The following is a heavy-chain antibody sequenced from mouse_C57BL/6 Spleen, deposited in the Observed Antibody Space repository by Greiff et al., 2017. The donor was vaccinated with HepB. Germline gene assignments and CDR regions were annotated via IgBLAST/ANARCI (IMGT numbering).Heavy chain of an antibody. J-gene: IGHJ2*01. V-gene: IGHV1-64*01. CDR3: ARSDYDGYFDY. Sequence: QVQLQQPGAELVKPGASVKLSCKASGYTFPSYWMHWVKQRPGQGLEWIGMIHPNSGSTNYNEKFKSKATLTVDKSSSTAYMQLSSLTSEDSAVYYCARSDYDGYFDYWGQGTTLTVSS. CDR1: GYTFPSYW. D-gene: IGHD2-4*01. CDR2: IHPNSGST.